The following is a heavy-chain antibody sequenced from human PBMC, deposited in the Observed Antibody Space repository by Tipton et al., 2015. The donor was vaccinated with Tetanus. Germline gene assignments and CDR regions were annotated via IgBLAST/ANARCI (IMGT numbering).Heavy chain of an antibody. CDR3: TRDLGGYAGY. J-gene: IGHJ4*02. CDR2: ISSSSSYI. V-gene: IGHV3-21*01. CDR1: GFTFSSYS. Sequence: SLRLSCAASGFTFSSYSMNWVRQAPGKGLEWVSSISSSSSYIYYADSVKGRFTISRDNVENTLSLQMNSLRAEDTAVYYCTRDLGGYAGYWGQGTLVTVSS. D-gene: IGHD2-15*01.